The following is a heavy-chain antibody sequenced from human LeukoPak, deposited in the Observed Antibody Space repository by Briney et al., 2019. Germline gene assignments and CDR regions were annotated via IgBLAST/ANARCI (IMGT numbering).Heavy chain of an antibody. D-gene: IGHD5/OR15-5a*01. CDR3: AKKVGLVSAPLYYFDV. CDR1: GFTFSSYA. Sequence: GGSLRLSCAASGFTFSSYAMSWVRQAPGKGLEWVSAISGPAGSWDYADSVKGRFTISRDNSKNTLFPQMNSLSAEDTAIYYCAKKVGLVSAPLYYFDVWGQGTLVTVSS. CDR2: ISGPAGSW. J-gene: IGHJ4*02. V-gene: IGHV3-23*01.